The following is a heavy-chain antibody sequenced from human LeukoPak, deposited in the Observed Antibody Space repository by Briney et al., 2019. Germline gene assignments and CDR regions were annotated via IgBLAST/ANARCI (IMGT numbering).Heavy chain of an antibody. CDR2: IYHSGNT. V-gene: IGHV4-4*02. CDR3: ARNGDSSSVVD. D-gene: IGHD2-21*02. J-gene: IGHJ4*02. Sequence: PSGTLSLTCAVSGASISSGNWWSWIRQPPGKGLEWIGEIYHSGNTVYNPPLKSRVTISVDNSKNQFSLTLASVTAADTAIYYCARNGDSSSVVDWGQGTLVTVSS. CDR1: GASISSGNW.